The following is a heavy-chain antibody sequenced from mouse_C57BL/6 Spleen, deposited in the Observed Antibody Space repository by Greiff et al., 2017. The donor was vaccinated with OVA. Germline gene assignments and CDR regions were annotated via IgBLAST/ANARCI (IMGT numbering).Heavy chain of an antibody. CDR1: GYTFTDYN. CDR3: ARSGDYGSAY. V-gene: IGHV1-18*01. Sequence: VQLQQSGPELVKPGASVKISCKASGYTFTDYNMHWVKQSHGKSLEWIGVINPNNGSTIYNEKFKSKATLTVDKSSSTAYMQLSSLTSEDSAVYYCARSGDYGSAYWGQGTTLTVSA. J-gene: IGHJ2*01. CDR2: INPNNGST. D-gene: IGHD2-4*01.